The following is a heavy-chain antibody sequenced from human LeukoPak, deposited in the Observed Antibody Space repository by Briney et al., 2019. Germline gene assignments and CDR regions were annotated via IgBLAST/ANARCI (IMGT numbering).Heavy chain of an antibody. D-gene: IGHD5-12*01. CDR2: IIPILSIA. Sequence: SVKVSCKASGGTFSSYAISWVRQAPGQGREWMGRIIPILSIANYAQKFQGRVTITADKSTSTAYMELSSLRSEDTAVYYCASDRGYSGYDLDYFDSWGQGTLVTVSS. CDR3: ASDRGYSGYDLDYFDS. CDR1: GGTFSSYA. J-gene: IGHJ4*02. V-gene: IGHV1-69*04.